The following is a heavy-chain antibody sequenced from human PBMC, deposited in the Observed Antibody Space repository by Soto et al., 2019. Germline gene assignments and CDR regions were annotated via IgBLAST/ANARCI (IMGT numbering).Heavy chain of an antibody. V-gene: IGHV3-15*01. J-gene: IGHJ6*02. CDR3: SAGIAEPRGGVDV. CDR2: IKNKADGGTT. D-gene: IGHD6-13*01. CDR1: GFTFSNAW. Sequence: EVQLVESGGGLVKPGGSLTLSCAASGFTFSNAWMSWVRQAPGKGLEWVGHIKNKADGGTTDYAAPVKGRFSISRDDSFNTLFLQMNSLKTEDTAVYYCSAGIAEPRGGVDVWGQGATVTVSS.